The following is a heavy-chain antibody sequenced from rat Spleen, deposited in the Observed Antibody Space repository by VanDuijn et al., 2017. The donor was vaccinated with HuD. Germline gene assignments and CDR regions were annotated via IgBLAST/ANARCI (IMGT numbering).Heavy chain of an antibody. D-gene: IGHD1-9*01. CDR3: ARPTYYGYNYFDY. Sequence: EVQLVESGGGLVRPGRSLKLSCAASGFTFSDHYVAWVRQAPTKGLEWVATINYDGSSTFYRDSVRDRFTISRDNAKSTLYLQMDSLRSEDTATYYCARPTYYGYNYFDYWGQGVMVTVSS. J-gene: IGHJ2*01. CDR2: INYDGSST. CDR1: GFTFSDHY. V-gene: IGHV5-29*01.